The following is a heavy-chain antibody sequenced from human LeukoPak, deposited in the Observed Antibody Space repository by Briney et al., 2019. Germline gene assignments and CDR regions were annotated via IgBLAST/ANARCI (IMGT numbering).Heavy chain of an antibody. J-gene: IGHJ4*02. Sequence: GRSLILSCTASGFTFGDYAMSWVRQATGKGLEWVGFIRSKAYGGTTEYAASVKGRFTISRDDSKSIAYLQMNSLKTKDTAVYYCGAGLYYFDYWGQGTLVTVSS. V-gene: IGHV3-49*04. CDR3: GAGLYYFDY. CDR1: GFTFGDYA. CDR2: IRSKAYGGTT.